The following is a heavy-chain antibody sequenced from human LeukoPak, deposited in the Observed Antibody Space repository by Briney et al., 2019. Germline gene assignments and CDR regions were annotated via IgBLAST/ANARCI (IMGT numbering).Heavy chain of an antibody. Sequence: PSETLSLTCAVSGGSFGDFYWSWIRQPPGKGLEWIGEINHSGYTNHYPSLKSRVTISVDTSKNQFSLRLSSVTAADTAVYYCAMMYYDFWSGYAYGMDVWGQGTTVTVSS. CDR2: INHSGYT. CDR1: GGSFGDFY. V-gene: IGHV4-34*01. D-gene: IGHD3-3*01. J-gene: IGHJ6*02. CDR3: AMMYYDFWSGYAYGMDV.